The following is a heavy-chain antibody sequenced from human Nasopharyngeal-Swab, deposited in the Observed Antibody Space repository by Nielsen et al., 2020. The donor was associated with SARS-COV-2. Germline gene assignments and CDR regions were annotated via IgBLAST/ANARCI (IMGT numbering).Heavy chain of an antibody. V-gene: IGHV3-11*01. Sequence: GESLKISCAASGFTFSDYYMSWIRQAPGKGLEWVSYISSSGSTIYYADSVKGRFTISRDNAKNSLYLQMNSLRAEDTAVYYCARGIGFEGSYGDYHGAYWGQGTLVTVSS. D-gene: IGHD4-17*01. CDR2: ISSSGSTI. CDR1: GFTFSDYY. J-gene: IGHJ4*02. CDR3: ARGIGFEGSYGDYHGAY.